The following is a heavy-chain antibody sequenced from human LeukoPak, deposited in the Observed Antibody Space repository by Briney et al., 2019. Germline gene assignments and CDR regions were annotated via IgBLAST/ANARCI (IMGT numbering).Heavy chain of an antibody. V-gene: IGHV4-59*01. D-gene: IGHD1-7*01. Sequence: PSETLSLTCTVSGGSISSYYWSWIRQPPGKGLEWIGYIYYSGSTNYNPSLKSRVTISVDTSKNQFSLKLSSVTAADTAVYYCAKVHNWNYGDWFDPWGQGTLVTVSS. J-gene: IGHJ5*02. CDR1: GGSISSYY. CDR3: AKVHNWNYGDWFDP. CDR2: IYYSGST.